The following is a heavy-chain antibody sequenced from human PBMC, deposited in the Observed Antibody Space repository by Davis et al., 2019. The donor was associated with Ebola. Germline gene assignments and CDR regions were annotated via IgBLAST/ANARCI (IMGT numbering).Heavy chain of an antibody. D-gene: IGHD3-10*01. CDR1: GYTFTSFT. Sequence: AASVKVSCKASGYTFTSFTMHWVRQAPGQRLEWMGWNNFGNGNTKYSQKFQGRVTITRDTSASTAYMELSSLRSEDTAVYYCASPLYGSGSDLNYWGQGTLVTVSS. CDR3: ASPLYGSGSDLNY. CDR2: NNFGNGNT. J-gene: IGHJ4*02. V-gene: IGHV1-3*01.